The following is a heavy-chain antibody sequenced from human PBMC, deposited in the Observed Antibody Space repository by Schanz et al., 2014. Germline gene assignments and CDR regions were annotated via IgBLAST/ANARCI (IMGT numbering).Heavy chain of an antibody. CDR2: IYHSGST. V-gene: IGHV4-4*02. Sequence: QVQLQESGPGLVKPSGTLSLTCAVSGGSISSSNWWSWVRQPPGKGLEWIGEIYHSGSTNYNPSLTSGFTIAADKSRHQSPLKRSSVTAADTAVYYCARAPTGYGTDVWGQGTTVTVSS. CDR3: ARAPTGYGTDV. J-gene: IGHJ6*01. CDR1: GGSISSSNW.